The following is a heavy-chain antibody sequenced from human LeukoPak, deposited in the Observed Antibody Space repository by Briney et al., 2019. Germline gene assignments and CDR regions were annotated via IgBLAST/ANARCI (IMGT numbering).Heavy chain of an antibody. J-gene: IGHJ4*02. Sequence: GGSLRLSCAASGFTFSSYGMHWVRQAPGKGLGWVAVTSYDGSNKYYADSVKGRFTISRDNSKNTLYLQVNSLRAEDTAMYYCARAKITAAGMSPRDYWGQGTLVAVSS. V-gene: IGHV3-30*03. CDR3: ARAKITAAGMSPRDY. CDR1: GFTFSSYG. D-gene: IGHD6-13*01. CDR2: TSYDGSNK.